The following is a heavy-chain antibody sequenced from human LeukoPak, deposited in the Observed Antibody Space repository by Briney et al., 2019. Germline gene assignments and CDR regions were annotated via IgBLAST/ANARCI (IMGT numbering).Heavy chain of an antibody. CDR1: GFTFSSYW. CDR3: ARVSYGGPVDY. J-gene: IGHJ4*02. Sequence: QPGGSLRLSCAASGFTFSSYWMHWVRQAPGKGLVWVSRINSDGSSTSYADSVKGRFTISRDNAKNTLYLQMNSLRAEDTAVYYCARVSYGGPVDYWGQGTLVTVSS. CDR2: INSDGSST. D-gene: IGHD4/OR15-4a*01. V-gene: IGHV3-74*01.